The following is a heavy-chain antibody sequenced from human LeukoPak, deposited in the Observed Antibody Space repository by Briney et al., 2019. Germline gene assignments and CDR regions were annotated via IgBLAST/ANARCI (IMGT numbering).Heavy chain of an antibody. J-gene: IGHJ4*02. V-gene: IGHV3-9*01. CDR1: GFTFDDYA. D-gene: IGHD6-19*01. CDR2: ISWNSGSI. Sequence: PGGSLRLSCAASGFTFDDYAMHWVRQAPGKGLEWVSGISWNSGSIGYADSVKGRFTISRDNAKNSLYLQMNSLRAEDTALYYCAKETRYSSGWYGGLDYWGQGTLVTVSS. CDR3: AKETRYSSGWYGGLDY.